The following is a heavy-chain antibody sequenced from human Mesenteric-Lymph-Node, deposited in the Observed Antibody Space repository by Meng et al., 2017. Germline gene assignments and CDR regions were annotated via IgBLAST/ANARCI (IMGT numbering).Heavy chain of an antibody. CDR2: IYYSGST. J-gene: IGHJ6*02. CDR3: ARDLLWFGTNNLYHYGMDV. V-gene: IGHV4-59*01. Sequence: GSLRLSCAVSASSGSFWGWIRQPPGKGLEWIGYIYYSGSTNYNPSLKSRVTISVDTSKNQFSLKLSSVTAADTAVYYCARDLLWFGTNNLYHYGMDVWGQGTTVTVSS. D-gene: IGHD3-10*01. CDR1: ASSGSF.